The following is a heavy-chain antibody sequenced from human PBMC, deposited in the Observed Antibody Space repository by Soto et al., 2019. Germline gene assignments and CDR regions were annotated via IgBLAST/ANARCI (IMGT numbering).Heavy chain of an antibody. D-gene: IGHD4-4*01. CDR3: ARDAAYSKYDYYYYYLDV. CDR2: INQDGSEK. CDR1: GFTFSSYW. J-gene: IGHJ6*03. Sequence: PGGSLRLSCAASGFTFSSYWMSWVRQTPGKGLEWVANINQDGSEKYYGDSVKGRVTISRDQAKNSLYLQMNSLTAEDTDVYYCARDAAYSKYDYYYYYLDVWGKGTTVTVSS. V-gene: IGHV3-7*01.